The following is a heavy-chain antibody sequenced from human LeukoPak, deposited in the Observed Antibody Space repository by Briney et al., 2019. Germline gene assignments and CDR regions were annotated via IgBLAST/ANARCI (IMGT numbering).Heavy chain of an antibody. J-gene: IGHJ4*02. CDR2: INHSGST. CDR1: GGSFSGYY. CDR3: ARYYGSGRGPDY. Sequence: PSETLSLTCAVYGGSFSGYYWSWIRQPPGKGLEWIGEINHSGSTNYNPSLKSRVTISVDTSKNQFSLKLSSVTAADTAVYFCARYYGSGRGPDYWGQGTLVTVSS. V-gene: IGHV4-34*01. D-gene: IGHD3-10*01.